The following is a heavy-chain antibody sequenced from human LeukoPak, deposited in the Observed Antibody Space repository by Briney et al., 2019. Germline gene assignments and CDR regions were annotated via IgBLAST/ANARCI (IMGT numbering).Heavy chain of an antibody. CDR2: IISGGDSI. CDR3: AREMDGEYGSGTFYDL. D-gene: IGHD3-10*01. V-gene: IGHV3-11*01. Sequence: GGSLRLSCSASSFVFSYYYISWVRQAPGKGLQGVSYIISGGDSIYYADSVRGRFTISRDNAKNSLYLQMNSLRADDTAVYYCAREMDGEYGSGTFYDLWGQGNMVTVSS. CDR1: SFVFSYYY. J-gene: IGHJ5*02.